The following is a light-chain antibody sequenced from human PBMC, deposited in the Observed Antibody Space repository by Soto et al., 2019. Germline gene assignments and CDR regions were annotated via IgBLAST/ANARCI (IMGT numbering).Light chain of an antibody. CDR2: EIS. Sequence: DLVMTQTPLSSPVTLGQPASISCRSSQGLVHSDGNTYLSWLQQRPGQPPRLLIYEISNRFSGVXDXFSGSGAGTDFTLKISRVEAEDVGIYYCMQATQFPYTFGQGTKLEIK. V-gene: IGKV2-24*01. J-gene: IGKJ2*01. CDR3: MQATQFPYT. CDR1: QGLVHSDGNTY.